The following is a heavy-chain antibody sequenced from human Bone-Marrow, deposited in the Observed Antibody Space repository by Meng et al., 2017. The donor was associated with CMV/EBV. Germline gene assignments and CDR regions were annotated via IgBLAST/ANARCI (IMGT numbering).Heavy chain of an antibody. Sequence: GSLRLSCTVSGGSISSSSYYWGWIRQPPGKGLEWIGSIYYSGSTYYNPSLKSRVTISVDTSKNQFSLKLSSVTAADTAVYYCARVGSSGYFYYFDYWGQGTLVTVSS. CDR1: GGSISSSSYY. V-gene: IGHV4-39*07. CDR3: ARVGSSGYFYYFDY. D-gene: IGHD3-22*01. CDR2: IYYSGST. J-gene: IGHJ4*02.